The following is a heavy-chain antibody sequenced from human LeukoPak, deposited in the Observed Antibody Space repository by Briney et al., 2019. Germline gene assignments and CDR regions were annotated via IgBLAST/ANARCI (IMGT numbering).Heavy chain of an antibody. V-gene: IGHV3-23*01. CDR1: GFTFSSYA. Sequence: GGPLRLSCAASGFTFSSYAMSWVRQAPGKGLEWVSAISGSGGSTYYADSVKGRFTISRDNSKNTLYLQMNSLRAEDTAVYYCAKDQGTTVTPYYFDYWGQGTLVTVSS. CDR2: ISGSGGST. CDR3: AKDQGTTVTPYYFDY. D-gene: IGHD4-17*01. J-gene: IGHJ4*02.